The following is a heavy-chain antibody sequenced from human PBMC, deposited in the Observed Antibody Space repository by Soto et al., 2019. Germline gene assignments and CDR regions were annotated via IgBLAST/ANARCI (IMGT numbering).Heavy chain of an antibody. D-gene: IGHD1-1*01. Sequence: ASVKVSCKDSGGTSRNYDINWVRQATGQGLEWMGWMNPNSGNTGYAQKFQGRVTMTRNTSISTAYMELSSLRSEDTAVYYCARLHCHSPNCVPLDPWGQGTLVTVSS. CDR3: ARLHCHSPNCVPLDP. J-gene: IGHJ5*02. CDR1: GGTSRNYD. V-gene: IGHV1-8*01. CDR2: MNPNSGNT.